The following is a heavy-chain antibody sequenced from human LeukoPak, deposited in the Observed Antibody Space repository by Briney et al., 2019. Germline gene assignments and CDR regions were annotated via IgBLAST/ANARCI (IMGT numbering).Heavy chain of an antibody. CDR2: IYYSGST. J-gene: IGHJ4*02. CDR3: ARDGHSSSWYYSDY. D-gene: IGHD6-13*01. V-gene: IGHV4-39*07. Sequence: SETLSLTCTVSGGSISSSSYYWGWIRQPPGKGLEWIGSIYYSGSTYYNPSLKSRVTISVDTSKNQFSLKLSSVTAADTAVYYCARDGHSSSWYYSDYWGQGTLVTVSS. CDR1: GGSISSSSYY.